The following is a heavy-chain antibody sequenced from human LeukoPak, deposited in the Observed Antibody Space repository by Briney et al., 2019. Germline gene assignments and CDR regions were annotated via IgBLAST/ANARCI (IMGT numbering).Heavy chain of an antibody. D-gene: IGHD3-22*01. CDR2: IIPIFGTA. CDR1: GGTFSSYA. V-gene: IGHV1-69*13. J-gene: IGHJ3*02. CDR3: ASRPYTYYYDSNIGAFDI. Sequence: GASVRVSCKASGGTFSSYAISWVRQAPGQGLEWVGGIIPIFGTANYAQKFQGRVTITADESTSTAYMELSSLRSEDTAVYYCASRPYTYYYDSNIGAFDIWGQGTMVTVSS.